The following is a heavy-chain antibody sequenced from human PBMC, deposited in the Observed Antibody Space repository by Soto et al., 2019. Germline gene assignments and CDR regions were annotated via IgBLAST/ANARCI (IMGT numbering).Heavy chain of an antibody. J-gene: IGHJ5*02. V-gene: IGHV3-30-3*01. CDR3: ARAKSSTVITSSNFDP. CDR1: GFSFISHA. CDR2: ISYDGSTK. D-gene: IGHD4-17*01. Sequence: GGSLRLSCAVSGFSFISHAINWVRQAPGKGLEWVAVISYDGSTKFYADSVKGRFTISRDNSENTVYLELNGLRGEDTGLYYCARAKSSTVITSSNFDPWGRGPLVTXS.